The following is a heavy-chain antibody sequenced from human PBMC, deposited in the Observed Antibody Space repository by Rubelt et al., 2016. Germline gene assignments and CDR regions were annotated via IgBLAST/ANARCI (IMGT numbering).Heavy chain of an antibody. D-gene: IGHD1-1*01. V-gene: IGHV2-5*02. CDR2: IYWDDDK. J-gene: IGHJ3*02. Sequence: QITLKESGPTLVKPTQTLTLTCTFSGFSLTTSGVGVGWIRQPPGKALEWLALIYWDDDKRHSPSLKSRLTITKDTSKNQVVLTMTNMDPADTATYYCAHGTTTKWAFDSWGQGTMVTVSS. CDR3: AHGTTTKWAFDS. CDR1: GFSLTTSGVG.